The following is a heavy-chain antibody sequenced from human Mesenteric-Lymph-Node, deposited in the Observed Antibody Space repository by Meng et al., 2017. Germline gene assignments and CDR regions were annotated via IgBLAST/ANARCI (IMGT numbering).Heavy chain of an antibody. CDR2: ISSSSSYI. D-gene: IGHD1-26*01. J-gene: IGHJ4*02. CDR3: AKLVGSTSSDAY. CDR1: GFTFSSYS. V-gene: IGHV3-21*01. Sequence: GESLKISCAASGFTFSSYSMNWVRQAPGKGLEWVSSISSSSSYIYYADSVKGRFTISRDNSKNSLYLQMNSLRAEDTALYYCAKLVGSTSSDAYWGQGDLVTVSS.